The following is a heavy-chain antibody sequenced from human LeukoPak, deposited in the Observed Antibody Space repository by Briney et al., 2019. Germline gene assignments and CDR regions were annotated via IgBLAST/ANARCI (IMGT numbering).Heavy chain of an antibody. J-gene: IGHJ4*02. Sequence: SETLSLTCTVSDDAISDYYRGWIRQPPGKGLEWIGYIHNSGTSTYNLSLKSRVTISADTSKNQFSLKLNSMTTADTAVYYCTRGAGWLIDYWGQGILVTVSS. CDR1: DDAISDYY. V-gene: IGHV4-59*01. D-gene: IGHD3-16*01. CDR2: IHNSGTS. CDR3: TRGAGWLIDY.